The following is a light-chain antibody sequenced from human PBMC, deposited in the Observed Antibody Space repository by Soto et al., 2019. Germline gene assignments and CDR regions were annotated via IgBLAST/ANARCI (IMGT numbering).Light chain of an antibody. Sequence: DIQLTQSPSFLSPSVGDRVTITCRASQGIRSDLAWYQQKPGKAPKLLIYAASTLQSGVPSRFSGSGSGTEFTLTITSLQPEDFATYYCQQLKSYPRVTFGPGTKVDIK. J-gene: IGKJ3*01. CDR1: QGIRSD. V-gene: IGKV1-9*01. CDR2: AAS. CDR3: QQLKSYPRVT.